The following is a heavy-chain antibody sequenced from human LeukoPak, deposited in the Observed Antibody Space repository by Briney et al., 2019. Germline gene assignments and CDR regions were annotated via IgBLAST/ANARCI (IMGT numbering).Heavy chain of an antibody. CDR1: GFTVSSYS. J-gene: IGHJ3*02. CDR3: ARDRSGINMIVVVPARREDAFDI. CDR2: ISYDGSNK. Sequence: PGGSLRLSCAASGFTVSSYSMHWVRQAPGKGLEWVAVISYDGSNKYYADSVKGRFTISRDNSKNTLYLQMNSLRAEDTAVYYCARDRSGINMIVVVPARREDAFDIWGQGTMVTVSS. D-gene: IGHD3-22*01. V-gene: IGHV3-30*04.